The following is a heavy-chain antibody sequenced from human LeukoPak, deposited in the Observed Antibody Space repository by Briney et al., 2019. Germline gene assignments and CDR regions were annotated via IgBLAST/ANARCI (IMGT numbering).Heavy chain of an antibody. D-gene: IGHD5-24*01. V-gene: IGHV4-61*02. Sequence: KPSETLSLTCTVSGGSISSGSYYWSWIRQPAGKGLEWIGRIYTSGSTNYNPSLKSRVTISVDKSKNQFSLKLSSVTAADTAVYYCARTSVDDYNWGMMGDAFDIWGQGTMVAVSS. CDR3: ARTSVDDYNWGMMGDAFDI. CDR2: IYTSGST. CDR1: GGSISSGSYY. J-gene: IGHJ3*02.